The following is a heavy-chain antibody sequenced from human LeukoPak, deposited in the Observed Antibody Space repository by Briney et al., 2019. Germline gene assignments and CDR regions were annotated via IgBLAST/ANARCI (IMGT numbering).Heavy chain of an antibody. CDR3: ARVIRRDPYNYDGFDI. CDR1: CGSISIGGYY. V-gene: IGHV4-61*02. D-gene: IGHD5-24*01. J-gene: IGHJ3*02. Sequence: SQTLSLTCTVSCGSISIGGYYWSWIRQPAGKGLEWIGRVYSDGSSNCSPSLKSRVTISIDTSKNQFSLNLSSVTAADTAVYYCARVIRRDPYNYDGFDIWGQGTMVTVSS. CDR2: VYSDGSS.